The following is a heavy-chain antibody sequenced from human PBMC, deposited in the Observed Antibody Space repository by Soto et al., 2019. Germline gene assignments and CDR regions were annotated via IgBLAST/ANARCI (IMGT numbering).Heavy chain of an antibody. CDR2: IYDSGST. CDR3: ASAVSSRNALDY. CDR1: GGSVSSGSYY. D-gene: IGHD6-13*01. V-gene: IGHV4-61*01. Sequence: SETLSLTCTVSGGSVSSGSYYWSWIRQPPGKELEWIGYIYDSGSTNYNPSLKIRFTISVDSSKIQFSLKPSSVTAADTAVYYCASAVSSRNALDYCGPGTLVTVFS. J-gene: IGHJ4*01.